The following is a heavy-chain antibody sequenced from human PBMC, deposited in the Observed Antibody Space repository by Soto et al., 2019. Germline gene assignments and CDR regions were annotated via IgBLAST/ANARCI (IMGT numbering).Heavy chain of an antibody. Sequence: TVSGGSISSGNYYWSWIRQHPGKGLEWIGYIYYSGSTYYNPSLKSRVTISVDTSKNQFSVKVNSVTAADTAVYYCARGNYDYYYGMDVWGQGTTVTVSS. CDR2: IYYSGST. CDR1: GGSISSGNYY. J-gene: IGHJ6*02. V-gene: IGHV4-31*03. CDR3: ARGNYDYYYGMDV.